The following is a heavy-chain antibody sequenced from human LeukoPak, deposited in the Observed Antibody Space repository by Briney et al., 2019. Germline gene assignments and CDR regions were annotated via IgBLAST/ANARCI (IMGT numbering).Heavy chain of an antibody. Sequence: GGSLRLSCAASGFSVSNNYMSWVRQAPGKGLEWVSVIYTGGTTYYADFVKGRFTVSRDNSKNTVYLQMNNLRAEDTAVYYCARDSYFGDNYYYIYNMDVWGKGTTVTVSS. V-gene: IGHV3-53*01. D-gene: IGHD3-10*01. CDR2: IYTGGTT. J-gene: IGHJ6*03. CDR1: GFSVSNNY. CDR3: ARDSYFGDNYYYIYNMDV.